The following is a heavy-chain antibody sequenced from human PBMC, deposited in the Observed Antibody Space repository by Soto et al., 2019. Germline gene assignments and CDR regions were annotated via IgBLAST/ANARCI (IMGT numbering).Heavy chain of an antibody. J-gene: IGHJ5*02. Sequence: ASVKVSCKASGYTFTAYYIHWVRQAPGQGLEWMGWINPNTGGTNYAQNFQGSVTMTRDTSISTAYMELSRLRSDDTAVYYCARGRSTTTAYFDPWGQGTLVTVS. CDR3: ARGRSTTTAYFDP. CDR1: GYTFTAYY. CDR2: INPNTGGT. V-gene: IGHV1-2*02. D-gene: IGHD4-17*01.